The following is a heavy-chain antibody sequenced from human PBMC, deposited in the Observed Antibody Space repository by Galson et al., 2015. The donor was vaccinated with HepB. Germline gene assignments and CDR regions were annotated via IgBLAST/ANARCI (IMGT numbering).Heavy chain of an antibody. J-gene: IGHJ6*02. D-gene: IGHD2-15*01. Sequence: SLRLSCAASGFTFSNYGMHWVRQAPGKGLEWVAVIRYDGSDMYYADSVKGRFTISRDNSKNTLYLQMNSLRAEDTAVYYCATEGGHLQKMDVWGQGTTVTVSS. V-gene: IGHV3-33*08. CDR3: ATEGGHLQKMDV. CDR1: GFTFSNYG. CDR2: IRYDGSDM.